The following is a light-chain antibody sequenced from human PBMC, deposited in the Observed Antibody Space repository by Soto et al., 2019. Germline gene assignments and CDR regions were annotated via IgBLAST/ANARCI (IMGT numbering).Light chain of an antibody. CDR1: QAIGSY. J-gene: IGKJ4*01. V-gene: IGKV1-9*01. CDR2: STS. Sequence: DIQLTQSPSFLSASVGDRVTITCRASQAIGSYLAWYQQKPGKAPNLLIYSTSTLQSGVPSRFSGGGSETEFSLTIGTLQPEDFATYYCLQLFRYPLTFGGGTKVDIK. CDR3: LQLFRYPLT.